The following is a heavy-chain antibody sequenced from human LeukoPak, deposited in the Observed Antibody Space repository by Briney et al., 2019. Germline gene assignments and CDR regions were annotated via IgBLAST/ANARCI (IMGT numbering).Heavy chain of an antibody. CDR2: INPNSGAT. V-gene: IGHV1-2*02. CDR3: ARAHLIAAAGYNWFDP. CDR1: GYTFTAFY. D-gene: IGHD6-13*01. Sequence: ASVKVSCKASGYTFTAFYMHWVRQAPGQGLEWMGWINPNSGATNYAQKFQGRVTMTRDTSISTAYMELSRLRSDGTAVYYCARAHLIAAAGYNWFDPWGQGTLVTVSS. J-gene: IGHJ5*02.